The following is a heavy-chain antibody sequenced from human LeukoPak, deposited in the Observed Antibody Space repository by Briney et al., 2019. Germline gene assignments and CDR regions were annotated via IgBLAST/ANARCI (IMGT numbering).Heavy chain of an antibody. CDR3: ARGGYYDSSGCDY. V-gene: IGHV4-59*01. D-gene: IGHD3-22*01. CDR1: GGSISSYY. Sequence: SETLSLTCTVSGGSISSYYWSWIRQPPGKGLEWIGYIYYSGSTNYNPSLKSRVTISVDTSKNQFSLKLSSVTAADTAVYYCARGGYYDSSGCDYWGQGTLVTVSS. CDR2: IYYSGST. J-gene: IGHJ4*02.